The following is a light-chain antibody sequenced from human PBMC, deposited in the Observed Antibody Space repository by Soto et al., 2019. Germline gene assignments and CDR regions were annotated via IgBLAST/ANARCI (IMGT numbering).Light chain of an antibody. Sequence: QSVLTQPASVSGSPGQSITISCTGTSSDVGGYNYVSWYQQHPGKAPKLMIYDVSNRPSGVSNRFSGSKSGNTASLTISGLQAEDEADYYCNSYKLSTTPVCVFGTGTKVPVL. J-gene: IGLJ1*01. CDR2: DVS. V-gene: IGLV2-14*01. CDR1: SSDVGGYNY. CDR3: NSYKLSTTPVCV.